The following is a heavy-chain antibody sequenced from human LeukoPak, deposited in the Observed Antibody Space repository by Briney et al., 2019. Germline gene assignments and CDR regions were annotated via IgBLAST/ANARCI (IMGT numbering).Heavy chain of an antibody. D-gene: IGHD1-26*01. V-gene: IGHV3-30-3*01. Sequence: PGGSLRLSCAASGFTFSSYAMHWVRQAPGKGLEWVAVISYDGSNKYYADSVKGRFTISRDNSKNTLYLQMNSLRAEDTAVYYCASGRWELPRWGQGTLVTVSS. CDR2: ISYDGSNK. J-gene: IGHJ4*02. CDR1: GFTFSSYA. CDR3: ASGRWELPR.